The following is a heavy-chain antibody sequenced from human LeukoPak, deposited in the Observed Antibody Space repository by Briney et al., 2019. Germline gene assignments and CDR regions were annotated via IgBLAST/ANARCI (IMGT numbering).Heavy chain of an antibody. D-gene: IGHD2-2*01. V-gene: IGHV3-43*01. CDR2: ISWDGTGT. J-gene: IGHJ4*02. CDR3: VKDKCSSCYGHYFDN. CDR1: GFTFDDYT. Sequence: PGGSLRLSCAASGFTFDDYTMNWVRQAPGKGLEWVSLISWDGTGTYYVDSVKGRFTISRDNDKNSLYLQMNSLRTEDTALYYFVKDKCSSCYGHYFDNWGQGTLVTVSS.